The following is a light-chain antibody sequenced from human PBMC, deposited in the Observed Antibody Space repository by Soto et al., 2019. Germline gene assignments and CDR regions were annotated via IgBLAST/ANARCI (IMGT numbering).Light chain of an antibody. CDR1: QSVSSSY. Sequence: EIVLTQSTGTLSLSPGERATLSCRASQSVSSSYLAWYQQKPGQAPRLLIYGASSRATGIPDRFSGSGSGTDFTLTISRLEPEDFAVYYCQQYGSSPRTFGQGTKVE. J-gene: IGKJ1*01. CDR2: GAS. CDR3: QQYGSSPRT. V-gene: IGKV3-20*01.